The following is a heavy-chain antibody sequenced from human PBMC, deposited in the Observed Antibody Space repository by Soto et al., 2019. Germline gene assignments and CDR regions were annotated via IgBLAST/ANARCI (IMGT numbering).Heavy chain of an antibody. CDR1: GFTFSDYY. CDR2: ISSSGSTI. CDR3: ARALTYYDFWSGYYFAAFDI. V-gene: IGHV3-11*01. Sequence: GGSLRLSCAASGFTFSDYYMSWIRQAPGKGLEWVSYISSSGSTIYYADSVKGRFTISRDNAKNSLYLQMNSLRAEDTAVYYCARALTYYDFWSGYYFAAFDIWGQGTMVTVSS. D-gene: IGHD3-3*01. J-gene: IGHJ3*02.